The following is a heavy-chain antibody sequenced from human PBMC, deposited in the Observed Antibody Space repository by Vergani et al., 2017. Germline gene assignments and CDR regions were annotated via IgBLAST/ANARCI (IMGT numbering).Heavy chain of an antibody. D-gene: IGHD3-10*01. J-gene: IGHJ5*02. CDR2: MYHSGST. V-gene: IGHV4-59*01. CDR1: GGSMSGYY. CDR3: GRVADFYGLGSRLLDL. Sequence: QVRLQESGPGLVKPSETLSLTCSVPGGSMSGYYWSWIRQPPGKELEWIGYMYHSGSTNYNPSLETRVTISGDTFKNQFSLKLNSVTAADTAVYYCGRVADFYGLGSRLLDLWGQGILVTVSS.